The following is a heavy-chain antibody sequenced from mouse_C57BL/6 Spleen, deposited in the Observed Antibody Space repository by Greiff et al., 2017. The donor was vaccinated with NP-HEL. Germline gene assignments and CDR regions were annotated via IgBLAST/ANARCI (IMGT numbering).Heavy chain of an antibody. V-gene: IGHV1-63*01. J-gene: IGHJ4*01. Sequence: ESGAELVRPGTSVKMSCKASGYTFTNYWIGWAKQRPGHGLEWIGDIYPGGGYTNYNEKFKGKATLTADKSSSTAYMQFSSLTSEDSAIYYCARREYTYAMDYWGQGTSVTVSS. D-gene: IGHD5-1*01. CDR1: GYTFTNYW. CDR2: IYPGGGYT. CDR3: ARREYTYAMDY.